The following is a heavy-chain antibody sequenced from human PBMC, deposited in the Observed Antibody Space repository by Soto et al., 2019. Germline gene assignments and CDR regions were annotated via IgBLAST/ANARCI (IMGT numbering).Heavy chain of an antibody. CDR1: GYSFTSYW. Sequence: GESLKISCKGSGYSFTSYWIGWVRQMPGKGLGWMGIIYPGDSDTRYSPSFQGQVTISADESISTAYLQWSSLKASDTAMYYCARCATVTPRAVDWFDPWGQGTLVTVSS. D-gene: IGHD4-17*01. J-gene: IGHJ5*02. CDR2: IYPGDSDT. V-gene: IGHV5-51*01. CDR3: ARCATVTPRAVDWFDP.